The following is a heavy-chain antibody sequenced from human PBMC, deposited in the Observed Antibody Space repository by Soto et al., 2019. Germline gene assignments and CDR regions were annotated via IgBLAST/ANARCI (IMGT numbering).Heavy chain of an antibody. CDR3: ATVSPDIQLWHLDY. J-gene: IGHJ4*02. D-gene: IGHD5-18*01. CDR2: FDPEDSET. CDR1: GYTLTELS. Sequence: ASVKVSCKVSGYTLTELSMHWVRQAPGKGLEWMGGFDPEDSETIYAQKFQGRVTMTEDTSTDTAYMELSSLRSEDTAVYYCATVSPDIQLWHLDYWGQGTLVTVSS. V-gene: IGHV1-24*01.